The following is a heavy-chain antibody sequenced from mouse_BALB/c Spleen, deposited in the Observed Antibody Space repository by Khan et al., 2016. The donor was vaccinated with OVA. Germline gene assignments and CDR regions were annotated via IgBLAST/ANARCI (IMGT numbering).Heavy chain of an antibody. J-gene: IGHJ2*01. D-gene: IGHD2-14*01. Sequence: EVKLLESGPGLVKPSQSLSLTCTVTGYSITSGYAWNWIRQFPGNKLEWMGYISYSGVTSYTPSLKSRISITRDTSKNQFFLQLNSVTTEDTATYYCARRNWYGYYFDYWGQGTTLTVSS. CDR3: ARRNWYGYYFDY. CDR2: ISYSGVT. V-gene: IGHV3-2*02. CDR1: GYSITSGYA.